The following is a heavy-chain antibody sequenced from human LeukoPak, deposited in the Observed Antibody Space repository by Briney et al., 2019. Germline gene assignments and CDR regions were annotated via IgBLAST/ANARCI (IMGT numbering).Heavy chain of an antibody. CDR1: GFTFSSYS. V-gene: IGHV3-21*01. CDR3: ARAFSGSYPPQDY. Sequence: PGGSLRLSCAASGFTFSSYSMNWVRQAPGKGLEWVSSISSSSSYIYYADSVKGRFTISRDNAKNSLYLQMNSLRAEDTAVYYCARAFSGSYPPQDYWGQGTLVTVSS. CDR2: ISSSSSYI. D-gene: IGHD1-26*01. J-gene: IGHJ4*02.